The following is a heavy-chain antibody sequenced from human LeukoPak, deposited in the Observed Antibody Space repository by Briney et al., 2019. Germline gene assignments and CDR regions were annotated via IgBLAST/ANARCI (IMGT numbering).Heavy chain of an antibody. CDR1: GASLSGYY. CDR2: INHSGRT. Sequence: PSETLSLTCAVSGASLSGYYWGWIRQTPGKGLEWIGEINHSGRTNYNPSLKSRVTISADTSKNQFSLELRSVTAADTAVYYCARGLASGYPPIPFDYWGQGTLVTVSS. CDR3: ARGLASGYPPIPFDY. D-gene: IGHD3-3*01. V-gene: IGHV4-34*01. J-gene: IGHJ4*02.